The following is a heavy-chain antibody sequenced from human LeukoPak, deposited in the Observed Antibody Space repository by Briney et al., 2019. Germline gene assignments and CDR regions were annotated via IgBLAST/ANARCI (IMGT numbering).Heavy chain of an antibody. D-gene: IGHD2-2*01. CDR3: ARGSLAQPFYYYMDV. V-gene: IGHV1-18*04. CDR1: GSTFTSNG. CDR2: ISGYNGNT. Sequence: ASVKVSCKASGSTFTSNGITWVRQAPGQGLEWMGWISGYNGNTNYAQKLQDRVTMPTDRSTSTAYMELRSLTSDDRTVYYCARGSLAQPFYYYMDVWGKGTTVTVSS. J-gene: IGHJ6*03.